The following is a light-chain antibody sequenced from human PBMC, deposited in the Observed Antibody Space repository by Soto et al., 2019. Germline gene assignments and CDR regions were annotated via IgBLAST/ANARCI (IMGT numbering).Light chain of an antibody. J-gene: IGKJ4*01. CDR1: QSVGSD. V-gene: IGKV3-11*01. CDR3: QQRTNWPLT. Sequence: EIVLTQSPATLSLSPGERATLSCRASQSVGSDLAWYQQKPGQAPRLLLYTTSNAAAGIPARFSGSGSGTDFTLTISSLVPEDFAVYYCQQRTNWPLTFGGGNKVEMK. CDR2: TTS.